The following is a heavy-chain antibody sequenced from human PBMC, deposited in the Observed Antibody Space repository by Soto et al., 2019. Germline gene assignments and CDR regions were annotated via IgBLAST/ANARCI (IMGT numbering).Heavy chain of an antibody. J-gene: IGHJ4*02. CDR1: GGSTSSSSYY. V-gene: IGHV4-39*01. CDR3: ARRLRVRRERYYFDY. D-gene: IGHD3-10*01. CDR2: IYYSGST. Sequence: PSETLSLTCTVSGGSTSSSSYYWGWIRQPPGKGLEWIGSIYYSGSTYYNPSLKSRVTISVDTSKNQFSLKLSSVTAADTAVYYCARRLRVRRERYYFDYWGQGTLVTVSS.